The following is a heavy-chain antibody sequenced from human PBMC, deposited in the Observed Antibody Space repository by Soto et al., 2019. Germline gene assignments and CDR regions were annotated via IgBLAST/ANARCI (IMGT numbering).Heavy chain of an antibody. D-gene: IGHD2-15*01. CDR2: IIPILGIA. CDR1: GGTFSSYT. Sequence: ASVKVSCKASGGTFSSYTISWVRQAPGQGLEWMGRIIPILGIANYAQKFQGRVTITADKSTSTAYMELSSLRSEDTAVYYCAKAAPQAGYCSGGSCYPIDYWGQGTLVTVSS. J-gene: IGHJ4*02. V-gene: IGHV1-69*02. CDR3: AKAAPQAGYCSGGSCYPIDY.